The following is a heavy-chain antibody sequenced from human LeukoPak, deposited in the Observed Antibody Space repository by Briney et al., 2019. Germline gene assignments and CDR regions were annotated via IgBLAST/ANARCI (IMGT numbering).Heavy chain of an antibody. D-gene: IGHD2-15*01. CDR2: INPKTGDR. CDR3: ARDEYCSGGNCPGDFQY. J-gene: IGHJ1*01. CDR1: GYIFSDYY. V-gene: IGHV1-2*02. Sequence: ASVKVSCKAPGYIFSDYYMHWVRQAPGQGLEWMGWINPKTGDRKYAQNFQGRVTMTRDTSISTVYMELSRLSLDDTAVYYCARDEYCSGGNCPGDFQYWGQGTLVTVSS.